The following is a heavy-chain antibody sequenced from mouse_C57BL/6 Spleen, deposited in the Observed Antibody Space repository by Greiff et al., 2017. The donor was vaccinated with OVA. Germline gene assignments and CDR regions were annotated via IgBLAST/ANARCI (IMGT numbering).Heavy chain of an antibody. Sequence: DVKLVESGGGLVKPGGSLKLSCAASGFTFSDYGMHWVRQAPEKGLEWVAYISSGSSTIYYADTVKGRFTISRDNAKNTLFLQMTSLRSEDTAMYYCATLIGGDYAMDYWGQGTSVTVSS. CDR2: ISSGSSTI. V-gene: IGHV5-17*01. CDR1: GFTFSDYG. CDR3: ATLIGGDYAMDY. J-gene: IGHJ4*01.